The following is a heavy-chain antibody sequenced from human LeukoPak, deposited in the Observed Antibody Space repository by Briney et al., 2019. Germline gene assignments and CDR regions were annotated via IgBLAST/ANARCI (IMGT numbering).Heavy chain of an antibody. J-gene: IGHJ1*01. CDR1: GFTVSSNY. V-gene: IGHV3-53*01. D-gene: IGHD4-17*01. Sequence: PGGSLRLSCAASGFTVSSNYMSWVRQAPGKGLEWVSVIYGGGSTYYADSVKGRFTISRDNSKNTLYLQMNSLRAEDTAVYYCSRDPNGDYGGAFVFQRWGQGTLVTVSS. CDR3: SRDPNGDYGGAFVFQR. CDR2: IYGGGST.